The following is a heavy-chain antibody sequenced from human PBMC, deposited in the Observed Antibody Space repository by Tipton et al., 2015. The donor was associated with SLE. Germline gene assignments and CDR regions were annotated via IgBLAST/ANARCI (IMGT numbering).Heavy chain of an antibody. CDR2: VYYTGNT. V-gene: IGHV4-39*07. Sequence: LRLSCAASGFTFSRYWMHWVRQSPGKGLEWVGTVYYTGNTFYNPSLKSRVTISVDTSKNQFSLNLSSVTAADTAVYYCARDEYRYDTTGYHLLGHFDFWGQGTLVTVSS. J-gene: IGHJ4*02. D-gene: IGHD3-22*01. CDR1: GFTFSRYW. CDR3: ARDEYRYDTTGYHLLGHFDF.